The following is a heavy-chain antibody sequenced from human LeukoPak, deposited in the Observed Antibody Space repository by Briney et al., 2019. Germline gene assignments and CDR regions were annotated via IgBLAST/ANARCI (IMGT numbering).Heavy chain of an antibody. CDR3: SRGVMNGDYSWFDP. D-gene: IGHD4-17*01. J-gene: IGHJ5*02. V-gene: IGHV4-30-2*06. Sequence: PSETLSLTCAVSGDSITSGTFSWSWIRQSPGKGLEWIGYIYQSGRTFYTLSLRSRVAISVNRSKNQFSLTLTSVTAADTAVYYCSRGVMNGDYSWFDPWGQGTLVIVSS. CDR2: IYQSGRT. CDR1: GDSITSGTFS.